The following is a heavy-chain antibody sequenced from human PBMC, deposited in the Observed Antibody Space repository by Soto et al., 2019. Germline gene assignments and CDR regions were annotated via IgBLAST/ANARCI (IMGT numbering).Heavy chain of an antibody. D-gene: IGHD3-22*01. V-gene: IGHV3-23*01. CDR1: GFTFSSYA. CDR3: AKEDITMIVTTWAGMDV. CDR2: ISGSGGST. J-gene: IGHJ6*02. Sequence: EVQLLESGGGLVQPGGSLRLSCAASGFTFSSYAMSWVRQAPGKGLEWVSAISGSGGSTYYADSVKGRFTISRDNSKNTLYLQMNSLRAEDTAVYYCAKEDITMIVTTWAGMDVWGQGTTVTVSS.